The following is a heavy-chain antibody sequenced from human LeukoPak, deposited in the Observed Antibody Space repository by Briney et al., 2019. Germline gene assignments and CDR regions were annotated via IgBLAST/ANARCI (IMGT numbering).Heavy chain of an antibody. V-gene: IGHV1-18*01. J-gene: IGHJ4*02. CDR1: GYTFTSYD. CDR2: ISAYNGKT. D-gene: IGHD3-22*01. CDR3: ARDINYYDSTLSPY. Sequence: ASVKVSCKAAGYTFTSYDIIWVRQAPGQGLEWMGWISAYNGKTNSAQKFRDRVTLTRDTSTSTAYMELRSLRSDDTAVYYCARDINYYDSTLSPYWGQGTLVTISS.